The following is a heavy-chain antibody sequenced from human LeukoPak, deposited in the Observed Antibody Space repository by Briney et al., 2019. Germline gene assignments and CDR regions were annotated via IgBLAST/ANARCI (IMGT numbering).Heavy chain of an antibody. Sequence: PGGSLRLSCAASGFTFSSYAMSWVRQAPGKGLEWVSVIYSGGSTYYADSVKGRFTISRDNSKNTLYLQMNSLRAEDTAVYYCARDGYSYGNYGMDVWGQGTTVTVSS. CDR3: ARDGYSYGNYGMDV. D-gene: IGHD5-18*01. CDR2: IYSGGST. J-gene: IGHJ6*02. V-gene: IGHV3-66*01. CDR1: GFTFSSYA.